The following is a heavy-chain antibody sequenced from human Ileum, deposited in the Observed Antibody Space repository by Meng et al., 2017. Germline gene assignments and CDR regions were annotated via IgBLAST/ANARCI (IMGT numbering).Heavy chain of an antibody. D-gene: IGHD1-26*01. CDR1: GDSVSSDNYY. Sequence: QLLESGPGLVRPSETLSLTCTVSGDSVSSDNYYWSWIRQPPGKGLEWIGYVYYSGHTDCNPSLKSRLSISIDTSKNHFSLKLSSVTAADTAVYYCARTPLYSGSYYFDPWGQGALVTVSS. J-gene: IGHJ4*02. CDR2: VYYSGHT. V-gene: IGHV4-61*03. CDR3: ARTPLYSGSYYFDP.